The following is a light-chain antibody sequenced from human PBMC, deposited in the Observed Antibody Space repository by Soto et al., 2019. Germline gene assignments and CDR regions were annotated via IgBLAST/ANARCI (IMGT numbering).Light chain of an antibody. J-gene: IGLJ1*01. CDR2: EVR. CDR3: NPYTSNKPYV. Sequence: QSALTQPASVSGSPGQSITISCTGTSSDVGGYNYVSWYQHHPGKGPKCMIYEVRNRPSGVSNRFSGSKSGNTASLTISGLQAEDEADYYCNPYTSNKPYVFGTGTKLTVL. V-gene: IGLV2-14*01. CDR1: SSDVGGYNY.